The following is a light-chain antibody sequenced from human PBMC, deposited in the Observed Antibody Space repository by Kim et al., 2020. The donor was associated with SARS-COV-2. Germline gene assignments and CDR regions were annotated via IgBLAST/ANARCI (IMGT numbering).Light chain of an antibody. J-gene: IGKJ1*01. V-gene: IGKV3-20*01. Sequence: SPHAKRATPPCRASQGVGRSHFSPYPHKPCPAPRLLLSGASNRAPLIPDRFSGSGSRTDFTLTISRLEPEYFAVYYCQQYDTSRTFGQGTKVDIK. CDR3: QQYDTSRT. CDR2: GAS. CDR1: QGVGRSH.